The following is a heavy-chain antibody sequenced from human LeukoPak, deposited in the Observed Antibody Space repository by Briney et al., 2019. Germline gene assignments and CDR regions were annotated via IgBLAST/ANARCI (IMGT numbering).Heavy chain of an antibody. CDR2: IYTSGST. D-gene: IGHD4-23*01. V-gene: IGHV4-4*07. Sequence: SETLSLTCTVSGGSISTYYWNWIGQPAGKGLEWIGRIYTSGSTDYNPSLKGRASMSLATSQNQFSLKLGSVTAADTAVYYCARGEPSTVRWYYYYGMDVWGQKSTRSASS. CDR1: GGSISTYY. J-gene: IGHJ6*02. CDR3: ARGEPSTVRWYYYYGMDV.